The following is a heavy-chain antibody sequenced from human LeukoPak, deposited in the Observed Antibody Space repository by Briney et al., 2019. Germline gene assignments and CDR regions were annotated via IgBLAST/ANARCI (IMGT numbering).Heavy chain of an antibody. J-gene: IGHJ4*02. Sequence: ASVKVSCKASGYTFTSYDINWVRQATGQGLEWMGWMNPNSGNTGYAQKFQGRVTMTRNTSISTAYMELSSLRSEDTAVYYCARAGYSSGWYGYWGQGTLVTVSS. CDR1: GYTFTSYD. D-gene: IGHD6-19*01. V-gene: IGHV1-8*01. CDR3: ARAGYSSGWYGY. CDR2: MNPNSGNT.